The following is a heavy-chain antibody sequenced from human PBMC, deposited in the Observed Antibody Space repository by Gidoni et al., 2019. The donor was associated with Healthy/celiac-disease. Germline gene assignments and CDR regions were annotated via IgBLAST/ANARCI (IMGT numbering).Heavy chain of an antibody. D-gene: IGHD3-3*01. Sequence: QVQLQQWGAGLLTPSETLSLAFAVYGGSFSGYYWRWIRQPPGKGLEWIGKINHSGSTNYNPSLKSRVTISVDTSKNQFSLKLSSVTAADTAVYYCARGRITIFGVGFDYWGQGTLVTVSS. CDR3: ARGRITIFGVGFDY. CDR1: GGSFSGYY. J-gene: IGHJ4*02. CDR2: INHSGST. V-gene: IGHV4-34*01.